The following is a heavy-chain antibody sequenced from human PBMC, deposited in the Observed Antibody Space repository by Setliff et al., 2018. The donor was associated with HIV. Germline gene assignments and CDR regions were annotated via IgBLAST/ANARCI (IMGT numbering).Heavy chain of an antibody. CDR3: ARWGVSGGRPDWHAFDM. CDR2: INDNGST. D-gene: IGHD2-15*01. V-gene: IGHV4-34*01. J-gene: IGHJ3*02. Sequence: SETLSLTCAVYGGSFSGYYWSWIRQPPGKGLEWIGEINDNGSTNYNPSLKSRVTISVDTSKNQFSLKLSSVTAADTAVYFCARWGVSGGRPDWHAFDMWGQGTMVTVSS. CDR1: GGSFSGYY.